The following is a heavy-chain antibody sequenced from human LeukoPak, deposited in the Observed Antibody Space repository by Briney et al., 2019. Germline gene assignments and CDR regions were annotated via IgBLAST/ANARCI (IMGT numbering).Heavy chain of an antibody. Sequence: SETLSLTCAVYGGSFSGYYWSWIRQPPGKGLEWIGEINHSGSTNYNPSLRSRVTISVDTSKNQFSLKLSSVTAADTAVYYCARGLKARYYYGSGSYASGRYYFDYWGQGTLVTVSS. CDR1: GGSFSGYY. CDR3: ARGLKARYYYGSGSYASGRYYFDY. V-gene: IGHV4-34*01. J-gene: IGHJ4*02. CDR2: INHSGST. D-gene: IGHD3-10*01.